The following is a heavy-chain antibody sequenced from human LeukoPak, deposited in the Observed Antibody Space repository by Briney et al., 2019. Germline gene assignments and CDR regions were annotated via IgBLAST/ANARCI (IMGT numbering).Heavy chain of an antibody. J-gene: IGHJ4*02. CDR3: VREGEYLGVNCFDY. D-gene: IGHD2/OR15-2a*01. CDR2: INWNGGST. Sequence: PGGSLRLSCAASGFTFSSYWMSWVRQAPGKGLEWVSGINWNGGSTAYADSVKGRFTISRDNAKNSLYLQMNSLRAEDTALYYCVREGEYLGVNCFDYWGQGTLVTVSS. CDR1: GFTFSSYW. V-gene: IGHV3-20*04.